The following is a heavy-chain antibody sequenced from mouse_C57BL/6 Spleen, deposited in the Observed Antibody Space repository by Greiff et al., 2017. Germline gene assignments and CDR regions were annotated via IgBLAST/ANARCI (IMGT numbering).Heavy chain of an antibody. Sequence: EVQLQQSGTVLARPGASVKMSCKTSGYTFTSYWMHWVKQRPGQGLEWIGAIYPGNSDTSYNQKFKGKAKLTAVTSASTAYMELSSLTDEDSAVYYCTRDDYDVSAWFAYWGHGTLVTVAA. CDR1: GYTFTSYW. CDR3: TRDDYDVSAWFAY. D-gene: IGHD2-4*01. J-gene: IGHJ3*01. V-gene: IGHV1-5*01. CDR2: IYPGNSDT.